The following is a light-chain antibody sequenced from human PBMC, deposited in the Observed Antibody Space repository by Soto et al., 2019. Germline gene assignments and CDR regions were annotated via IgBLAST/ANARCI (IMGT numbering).Light chain of an antibody. CDR1: QSLVYSDGNTY. J-gene: IGKJ3*01. CDR2: KVS. V-gene: IGKV2-30*01. CDR3: IQGTHWPPGFT. Sequence: DVVMTQSPLSLPVTLGQPASISCRSSQSLVYSDGNTYLNWFQQRPGQSPERLIYKVSNRDSGVPASFSGSGSGTVFTLNIRGAEVEDVGVYYSIQGTHWPPGFTFGPATKVPIK.